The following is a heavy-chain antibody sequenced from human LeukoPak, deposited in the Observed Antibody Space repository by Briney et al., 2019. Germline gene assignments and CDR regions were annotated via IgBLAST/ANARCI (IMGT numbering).Heavy chain of an antibody. V-gene: IGHV3-30*02. Sequence: GGSLRLSCAASGFTFTYYGMHWVRQAPGKGLEWVAYIASDGNYKDYVDSVKGRFTVSRDNSKNTLYLQMNSLRAEDTAVYYCARGRAYYDFWSGYYPDYWGQGTLVTVSS. D-gene: IGHD3-3*01. CDR3: ARGRAYYDFWSGYYPDY. J-gene: IGHJ4*02. CDR1: GFTFTYYG. CDR2: IASDGNYK.